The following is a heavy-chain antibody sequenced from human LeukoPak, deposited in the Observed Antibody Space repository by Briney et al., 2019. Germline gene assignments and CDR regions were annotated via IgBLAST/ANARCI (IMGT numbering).Heavy chain of an antibody. CDR3: AKRGVVIRVILVGFHKEAYYFDS. J-gene: IGHJ4*02. Sequence: GGSLKLSCEASGITLSNYAMSWVRQPPGKGLEWVAGIIGSVGGTNYADSVKGRFTISRDNPKSTLYLQMNNLRAGDTAVYFWAKRGVVIRVILVGFHKEAYYFDSWGQGALVTVSS. CDR1: GITLSNYA. CDR2: IIGSVGGT. V-gene: IGHV3-23*01. D-gene: IGHD3-22*01.